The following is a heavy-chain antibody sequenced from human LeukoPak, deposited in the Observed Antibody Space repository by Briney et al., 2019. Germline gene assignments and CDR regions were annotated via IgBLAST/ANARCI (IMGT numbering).Heavy chain of an antibody. D-gene: IGHD5-18*01. CDR3: ARDLDTAMVTRYYGMDV. Sequence: GESLKISCKGSGYIFTTYWIGWVRQMPGKGLEWLGIIYPGDSDTRYSPSFQGQVTISADKSISTAYLQWSSLKASDTAMYYCARDLDTAMVTRYYGMDVWGQGTTVTVSS. J-gene: IGHJ6*02. CDR2: IYPGDSDT. CDR1: GYIFTTYW. V-gene: IGHV5-51*01.